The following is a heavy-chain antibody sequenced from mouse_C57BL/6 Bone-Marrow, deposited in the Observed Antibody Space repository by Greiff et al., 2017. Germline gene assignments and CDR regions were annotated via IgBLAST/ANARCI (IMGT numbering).Heavy chain of an antibody. CDR3: ARNDGYYVWFAY. CDR2: IRNKANGYTT. J-gene: IGHJ3*01. V-gene: IGHV7-3*01. Sequence: EVKLMESGGGLVQPGGSLSLSCAASGFTFTDYYMSWVRQPPGKALEWLGFIRNKANGYTTEYSASVKGRFTISRDNSQSILYLQMNALSAEDSATYYCARNDGYYVWFAYWGQGTLVTVSA. D-gene: IGHD2-3*01. CDR1: GFTFTDYY.